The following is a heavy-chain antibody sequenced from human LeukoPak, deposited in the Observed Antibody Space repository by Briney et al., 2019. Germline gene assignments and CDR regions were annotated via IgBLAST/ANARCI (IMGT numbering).Heavy chain of an antibody. CDR1: GFTFSNYW. J-gene: IGHJ4*02. D-gene: IGHD1-26*01. CDR2: ISSDVSST. Sequence: GGSLRLSCAASGFTFSNYWMHWVRQPPGKGLVWVSRISSDVSSTSYADSVKGRFTISRDNAKNTLYLQMNSLRAEDTAVYYCERGELSYLRLLDCWGQGTLVTVSS. CDR3: ERGELSYLRLLDC. V-gene: IGHV3-74*01.